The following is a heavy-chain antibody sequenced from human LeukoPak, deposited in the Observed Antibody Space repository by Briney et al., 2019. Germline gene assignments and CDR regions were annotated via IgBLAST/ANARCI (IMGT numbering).Heavy chain of an antibody. CDR1: GGSISSGGYY. J-gene: IGHJ4*02. V-gene: IGHV4-31*03. CDR2: IYYSGST. CDR3: ARGTVTVTRVDY. D-gene: IGHD4-17*01. Sequence: SETLSLTCTVSGGSISSGGYYWSWIRQPPGTGLEWIGYIYYSGSTYYNPSLKSRVTISVDTSKNQFSLKLSSVTAADTAVYYCARGTVTVTRVDYWGQGTLVTVSS.